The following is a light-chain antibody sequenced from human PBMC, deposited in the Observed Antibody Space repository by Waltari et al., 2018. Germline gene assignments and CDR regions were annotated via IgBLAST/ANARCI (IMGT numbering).Light chain of an antibody. CDR3: QQYYTTPWT. J-gene: IGKJ1*01. Sequence: DIVMTQSPGSLAVSLGERATINCKSSQNVLYSSNNKNYLAWYQQKSGQPPKLRIYWTSTRESGVPDRFSGSGSGTDFALTISSLQAEDVAVSYCQQYYTTPWTFGQGTKVEIK. CDR2: WTS. V-gene: IGKV4-1*01. CDR1: QNVLYSSNNKNY.